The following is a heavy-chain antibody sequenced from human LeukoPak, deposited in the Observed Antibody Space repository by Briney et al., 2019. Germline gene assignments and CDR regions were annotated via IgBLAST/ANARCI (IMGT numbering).Heavy chain of an antibody. V-gene: IGHV3-74*01. J-gene: IGHJ6*02. CDR2: IYSDGSST. Sequence: GGSLRLSCAASGITFSNYWMHWVRHAPGKGLVGVSRIYSDGSSTRYADSVKGRFTISRDNAKNTLYLQMNSLRAEDTAVYYCARDRYYGMDVWGQGTTVTVSS. CDR3: ARDRYYGMDV. CDR1: GITFSNYW.